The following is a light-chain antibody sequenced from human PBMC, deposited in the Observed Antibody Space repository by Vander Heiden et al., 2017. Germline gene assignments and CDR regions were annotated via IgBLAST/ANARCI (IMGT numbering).Light chain of an antibody. J-gene: IGKJ2*02. CDR2: KAS. Sequence: DIQMTQSPSTLSASAGDRVTITCRASQSISNWLDWYQQKPGKAPDLLIYKASSLESGVPSRFSGSGSGTEFTLTISSLQPDDFATYYCQHYNNFPCTFGQGTKLEI. CDR3: QHYNNFPCT. V-gene: IGKV1-5*03. CDR1: QSISNW.